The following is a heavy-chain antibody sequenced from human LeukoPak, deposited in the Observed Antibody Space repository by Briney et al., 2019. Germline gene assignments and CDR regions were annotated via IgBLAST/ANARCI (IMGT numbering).Heavy chain of an antibody. Sequence: GGSLRLSCAASGFTFSSYWMSWVRQAPGKGLEWVANIKQDGSEKYYVDSVKGRFTISRDNAKNSLYLQMNSLRAEDTAVYYCASASGLVPAVIGYYYYYMDVWGKGTTVTVTS. CDR3: ASASGLVPAVIGYYYYYMDV. D-gene: IGHD2-2*02. V-gene: IGHV3-7*01. CDR1: GFTFSSYW. CDR2: IKQDGSEK. J-gene: IGHJ6*03.